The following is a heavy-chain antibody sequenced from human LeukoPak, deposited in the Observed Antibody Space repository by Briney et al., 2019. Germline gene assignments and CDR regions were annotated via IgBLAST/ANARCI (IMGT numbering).Heavy chain of an antibody. J-gene: IGHJ5*02. CDR2: IFSSATT. V-gene: IGHV4-59*11. CDR1: GDSIGSLY. CDR3: ASSESPPCRRNWFVP. Sequence: PSETLSLTCTVSGDSIGSLYGSWIRQPPGKGLEWIDHIFSSATTNYNPSLKGRVSISLNTSNNQFSLKMTSMAAADTAVYYCASSESPPCRRNWFVPWGEGILVAVSS.